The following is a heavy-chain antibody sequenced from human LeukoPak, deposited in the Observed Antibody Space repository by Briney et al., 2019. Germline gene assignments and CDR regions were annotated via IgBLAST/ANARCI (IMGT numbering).Heavy chain of an antibody. D-gene: IGHD1-7*01. CDR1: GGSISSGGYY. Sequence: PSETLSLTCTVSGGSISSGGYYWSWIRQHPGKGLEWIGYIYYSGSTYYNPSLKSRVTISVDTSKNQFSLKLSSVTAADMAVYYCARALVTGTPFDYWGQGTLVTVSS. V-gene: IGHV4-31*03. J-gene: IGHJ4*02. CDR3: ARALVTGTPFDY. CDR2: IYYSGST.